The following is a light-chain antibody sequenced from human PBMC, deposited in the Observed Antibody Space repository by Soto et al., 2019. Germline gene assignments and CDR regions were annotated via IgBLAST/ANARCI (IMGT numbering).Light chain of an antibody. CDR1: QGISNS. CDR2: AAS. CDR3: QKYNSAPPFT. Sequence: DIQMTQSPSSLSASVGDRVTITCRASQGISNSLAWYQQKPGKVPKLLIYAASTLQSGAPSRFSGSGSGTAFTLTISSLQPADVATYYGQKYNSAPPFTFGPGTKVDIK. J-gene: IGKJ3*01. V-gene: IGKV1-27*01.